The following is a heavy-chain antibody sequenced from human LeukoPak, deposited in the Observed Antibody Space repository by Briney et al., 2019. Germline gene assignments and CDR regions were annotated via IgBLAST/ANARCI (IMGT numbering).Heavy chain of an antibody. CDR2: IYHSGST. D-gene: IGHD3-9*01. Sequence: SETLSLTCTVSGYSISSGYYWGWIRQPPGKGLEWIGSIYHSGSTYYNPSLKSRVTISVDTSKNQFSLKLSSVTAADTAVYYCARTYYDILTGYSPVPRFDPWGQGTLVTVSS. CDR3: ARTYYDILTGYSPVPRFDP. CDR1: GYSISSGYY. J-gene: IGHJ5*02. V-gene: IGHV4-38-2*02.